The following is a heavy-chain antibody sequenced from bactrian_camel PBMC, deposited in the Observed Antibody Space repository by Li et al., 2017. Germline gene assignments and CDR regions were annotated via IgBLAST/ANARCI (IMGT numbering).Heavy chain of an antibody. V-gene: IGHV3S55*01. D-gene: IGHD5*01. CDR2: MKTDRPT. Sequence: HVQLVESGGGSVQAGGSLRLSCTAFGFPVGSYCMGWWRQAPGNECVLAASMKTDRPTYYADSVKGRFTISRDSTKKVLHLQMDNLKPEDTAVYYCAANFGTAVVTVSCPLPPGFGYWGQGTQVTVS. J-gene: IGHJ6*01. CDR3: AANFGTAVVTVSCPLPPGFGY. CDR1: GFPVGSYC.